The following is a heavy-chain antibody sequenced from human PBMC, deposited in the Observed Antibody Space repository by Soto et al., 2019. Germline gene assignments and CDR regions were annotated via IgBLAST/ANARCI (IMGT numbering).Heavy chain of an antibody. CDR2: ISWNSGSI. V-gene: IGHV3-9*01. D-gene: IGHD3-10*01. CDR1: GFTFDDYA. J-gene: IGHJ6*03. Sequence: PGGSLRLSCAASGFTFDDYAMHWVQQAPGKGLEWVSGISWNSGSIGYADSVKGRFTISRDNAKNSLYLQMNSLRAEDTALYYCAKDNMVRGASPYYYYYMDVWGKGTTVTVSS. CDR3: AKDNMVRGASPYYYYYMDV.